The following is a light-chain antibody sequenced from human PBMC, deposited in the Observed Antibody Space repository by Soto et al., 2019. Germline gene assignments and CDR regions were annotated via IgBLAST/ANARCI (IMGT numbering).Light chain of an antibody. Sequence: QSVLTQPPSASGSPGQSVTISCTGTSSDVGGYNYVSWYQQYPGKAPKLMIYGVNKRPSGVPDRFSGSKSGNTASLTVSGLQAEDEADYYCSSYAGSILYVFGTGTKVTVL. V-gene: IGLV2-8*01. CDR3: SSYAGSILYV. CDR1: SSDVGGYNY. J-gene: IGLJ1*01. CDR2: GVN.